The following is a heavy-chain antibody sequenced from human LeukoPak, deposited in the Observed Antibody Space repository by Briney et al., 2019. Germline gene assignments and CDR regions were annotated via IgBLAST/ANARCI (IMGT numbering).Heavy chain of an antibody. V-gene: IGHV3-21*01. J-gene: IGHJ4*02. Sequence: GGSLRLSCAASGFTFSSYSMNWVRQAPGKGLEWVSSISSSSSYIYYADSVKGRFTISRDNAKNSLYLQMNSLRAEDTAVYYCAREILRSLNLYGDYVFDYWGQGTLVTVSS. CDR1: GFTFSSYS. CDR3: AREILRSLNLYGDYVFDY. CDR2: ISSSSSYI. D-gene: IGHD4-17*01.